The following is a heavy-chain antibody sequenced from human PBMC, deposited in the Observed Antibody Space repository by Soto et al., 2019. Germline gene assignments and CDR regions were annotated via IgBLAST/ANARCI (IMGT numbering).Heavy chain of an antibody. V-gene: IGHV4-31*03. D-gene: IGHD6-13*01. CDR3: ARDNIDLYSSSWNYYGMDV. CDR1: GGSISSGVYY. Sequence: QVQLQESGPGLVKPSQTLSLTCTVSGGSISSGVYYWSWIRQHRGKGLEWIGYIYYSGSTYYNPSLKSRVTISVDTSKNQFSLKLSSVTAADTAVYYCARDNIDLYSSSWNYYGMDVWGQGTTVTVSS. CDR2: IYYSGST. J-gene: IGHJ6*02.